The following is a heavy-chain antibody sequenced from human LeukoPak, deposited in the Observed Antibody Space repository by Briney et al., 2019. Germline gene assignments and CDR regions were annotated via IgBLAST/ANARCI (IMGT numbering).Heavy chain of an antibody. CDR2: IWYDGSNK. Sequence: GGSLRLSCAASGFTFSTYAMHWVRQAPGKGLEWVALIWYDGSNKYYADSVKGRFTISRDNYKNTLYLQMNSLRAEDTAVYYCARDQGCTSTNCYSLFFHYWGQGTLVTVSS. CDR3: ARDQGCTSTNCYSLFFHY. V-gene: IGHV3-33*08. D-gene: IGHD2-2*01. J-gene: IGHJ4*02. CDR1: GFTFSTYA.